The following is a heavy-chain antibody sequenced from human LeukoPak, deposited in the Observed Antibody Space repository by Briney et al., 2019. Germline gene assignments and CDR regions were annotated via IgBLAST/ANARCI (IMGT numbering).Heavy chain of an antibody. J-gene: IGHJ4*02. D-gene: IGHD1-26*01. CDR2: ISTSSIYI. CDR1: GFTFSTYS. V-gene: IGHV3-21*01. CDR3: ARGAINSGSYDAYFDY. Sequence: PGGSLRLSCAASGFTFSTYSMNWVRQTSGKGLEWVSSISTSSIYIYYADSVKGRFTISRDNAKNSLYLQMNSLRAEDTAVYYCARGAINSGSYDAYFDYWGQGTLVTVSS.